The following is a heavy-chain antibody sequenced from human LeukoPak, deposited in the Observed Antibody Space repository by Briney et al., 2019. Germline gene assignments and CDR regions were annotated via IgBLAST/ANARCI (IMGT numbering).Heavy chain of an antibody. J-gene: IGHJ4*02. Sequence: GGSLRLSCAASGFTFSSYAMSWVRQAPGKGLEWVSGISDSGTSTYYVESVKGRFTISRDNSKNTLYLQVNSLRAEDTAVYYCATGSANYYASFDYWGQGTLVTVSS. CDR1: GFTFSSYA. CDR2: ISDSGTST. CDR3: ATGSANYYASFDY. D-gene: IGHD3-10*01. V-gene: IGHV3-23*01.